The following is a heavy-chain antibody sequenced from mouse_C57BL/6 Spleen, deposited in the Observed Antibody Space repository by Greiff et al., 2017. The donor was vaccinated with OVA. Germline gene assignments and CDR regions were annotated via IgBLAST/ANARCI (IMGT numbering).Heavy chain of an antibody. J-gene: IGHJ2*01. D-gene: IGHD3-3*01. Sequence: EVKLMESGEGLVKPGGSLKLSCAASGFTFSSYAMSWVRQTPETRLEWVAYISSGGDYIYYADTVKGRFTISRDNARNTLYLQMSSLKSEDTAMYYCTRDRGWVDYWGQGTTLTVSS. CDR3: TRDRGWVDY. V-gene: IGHV5-9-1*02. CDR1: GFTFSSYA. CDR2: ISSGGDYI.